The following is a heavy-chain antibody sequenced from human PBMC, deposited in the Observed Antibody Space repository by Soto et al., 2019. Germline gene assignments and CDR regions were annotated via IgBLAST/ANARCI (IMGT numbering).Heavy chain of an antibody. CDR3: ASGHYDFWSGYLSRRYYYGMDV. J-gene: IGHJ6*02. Sequence: SVKVSCKASGGTFSSYAISWVRQAPGQGLEWMGGIIPIFGTANYAQKFQGRVTITADESTSTAYMELSSLRSEDTAVYYCASGHYDFWSGYLSRRYYYGMDVWGQGTTVTVSS. V-gene: IGHV1-69*13. CDR2: IIPIFGTA. CDR1: GGTFSSYA. D-gene: IGHD3-3*01.